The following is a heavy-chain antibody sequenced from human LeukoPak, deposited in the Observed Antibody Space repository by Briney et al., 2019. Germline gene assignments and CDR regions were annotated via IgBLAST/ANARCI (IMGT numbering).Heavy chain of an antibody. D-gene: IGHD3-3*01. J-gene: IGHJ4*02. V-gene: IGHV4-39*07. CDR3: AREDYDFWSTSFTGPLPYYFKF. CDR2: ISNSGNT. CDR1: GASIRSSTYY. Sequence: SETLSLTGTVSGASIRSSTYYWGWIRQPPGKGLEWIGSISNSGNTYYNSSLKSRVTISFNTSANQFSLKLSSVTAADTAVYFCAREDYDFWSTSFTGPLPYYFKFWGQGTLVTVSS.